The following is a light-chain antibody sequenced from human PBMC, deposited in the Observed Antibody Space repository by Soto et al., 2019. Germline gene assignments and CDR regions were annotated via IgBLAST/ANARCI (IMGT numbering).Light chain of an antibody. J-gene: IGLJ3*02. Sequence: QAVLTQPPSASGTPGQRVTISCSGSSSNIGSNTVNWYQQLPATAPTLLIYSNNQRPSGVPDRFSGSKSGTSASLAVNGLQSGDEADYYCAAWDDSLNGPLFGGGTKLTVL. CDR3: AAWDDSLNGPL. CDR2: SNN. V-gene: IGLV1-44*01. CDR1: SSNIGSNT.